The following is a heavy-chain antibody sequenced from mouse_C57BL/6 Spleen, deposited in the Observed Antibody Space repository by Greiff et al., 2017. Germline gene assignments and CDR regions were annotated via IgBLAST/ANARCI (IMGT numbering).Heavy chain of an antibody. Sequence: VQLQQSGAELVRPGASVKLSCTASGFNIKDDYMHWVKQRPEQGLEWIGWIDPESGSTEYASKFQGKATITADTSSHTAYLQLSSLTSEDTAVYYCTNYSGSRAWFAYWGQGTLVTVSA. D-gene: IGHD1-1*01. CDR2: IDPESGST. J-gene: IGHJ3*01. V-gene: IGHV14-4*01. CDR3: TNYSGSRAWFAY. CDR1: GFNIKDDY.